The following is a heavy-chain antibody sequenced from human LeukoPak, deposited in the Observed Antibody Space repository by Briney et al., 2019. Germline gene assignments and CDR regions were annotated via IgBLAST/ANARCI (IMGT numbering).Heavy chain of an antibody. Sequence: GRSLRLSCAASGFTFSSYGMHWVRQAPGKGLEWVAVIWYDGSNKYYADSVKGRFTISRDNSKNTLYLQMNSLRAEDTAVYYCARAFGSSWYSGFLDYWGQGTLVTVSS. V-gene: IGHV3-33*01. CDR2: IWYDGSNK. CDR1: GFTFSSYG. CDR3: ARAFGSSWYSGFLDY. J-gene: IGHJ4*02. D-gene: IGHD6-13*01.